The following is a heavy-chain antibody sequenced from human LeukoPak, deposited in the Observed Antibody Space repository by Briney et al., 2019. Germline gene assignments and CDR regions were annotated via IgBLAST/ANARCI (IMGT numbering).Heavy chain of an antibody. CDR1: GFTFSSYA. V-gene: IGHV3-30*04. J-gene: IGHJ3*02. CDR3: ARVQGITGTTGAFDI. CDR2: ISYDGSNK. D-gene: IGHD1-7*01. Sequence: GGSLRLSCAASGFTFSSYAMHWVRQAPGKGVEWVAVISYDGSNKYYADSVKGRFTISRDNSKNTLYLQMNSLRAEDTAVYYCARVQGITGTTGAFDIWGQGTMVTVSS.